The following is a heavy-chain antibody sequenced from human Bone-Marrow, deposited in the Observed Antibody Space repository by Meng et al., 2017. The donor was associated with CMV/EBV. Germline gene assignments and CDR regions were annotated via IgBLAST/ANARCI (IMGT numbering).Heavy chain of an antibody. J-gene: IGHJ3*02. CDR2: IIPIFGTA. V-gene: IGHV1-69*05. D-gene: IGHD2-2*01. CDR1: GGTFSSYA. CDR3: ARLFRPADIYFPDADAFDI. Sequence: SVKVSCKASGGTFSSYAISWVRQAPGQGLEWMGGIIPIFGTANYAQKFQGRVTITTDESTSTAYMELSSLRSEDTAVYYCARLFRPADIYFPDADAFDIWGQGTTVTISS.